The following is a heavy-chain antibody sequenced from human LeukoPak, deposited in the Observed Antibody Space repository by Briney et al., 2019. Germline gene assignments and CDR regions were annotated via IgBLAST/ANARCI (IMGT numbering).Heavy chain of an antibody. J-gene: IGHJ4*02. CDR3: TTIKRGNIFGYFDF. CDR2: VFDSGRT. V-gene: IGHV4-59*11. Sequence: QASETLSLTCTVSGGSMATHHWNWIRQTPGKGLEWIGYVFDSGRTKENPSLKSRVTLSADTSKNQLSLRLSSVTAADTAVYYCTTIKRGNIFGYFDFWGQGTLVTVSS. CDR1: GGSMATHH. D-gene: IGHD5-18*01.